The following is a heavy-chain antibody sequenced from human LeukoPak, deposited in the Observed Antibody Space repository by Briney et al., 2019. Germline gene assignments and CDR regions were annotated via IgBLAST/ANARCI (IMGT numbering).Heavy chain of an antibody. V-gene: IGHV3-48*03. CDR3: AKGQTSAYYYFDY. Sequence: GGSLRLSCAASGFTFSNYPMNWVRQAPGKGLEWVSYIGSGGSPICYADSVRGRFSISRDNAKNSLYLQMSSLRAEDTAVYYCAKGQTSAYYYFDYWGQGTLVTVSS. CDR1: GFTFSNYP. CDR2: IGSGGSPI. D-gene: IGHD4/OR15-4a*01. J-gene: IGHJ4*02.